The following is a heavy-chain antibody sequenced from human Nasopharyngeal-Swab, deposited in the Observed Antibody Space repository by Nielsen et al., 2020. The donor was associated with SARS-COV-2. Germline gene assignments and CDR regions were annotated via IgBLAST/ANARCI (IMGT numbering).Heavy chain of an antibody. J-gene: IGHJ6*02. D-gene: IGHD3-3*01. CDR3: ARDGLDYDFWSAYFMDV. V-gene: IGHV3-74*01. Sequence: GGSLRLSCAASGFTFSSYSMHWVRQVPGKGLLWVAHIDSDGSSTTYADSVKGRFTISRDNAKNSLYLQMNSLRAEDTAVYYCARDGLDYDFWSAYFMDVWGQGTTVRLL. CDR1: GFTFSSYS. CDR2: IDSDGSST.